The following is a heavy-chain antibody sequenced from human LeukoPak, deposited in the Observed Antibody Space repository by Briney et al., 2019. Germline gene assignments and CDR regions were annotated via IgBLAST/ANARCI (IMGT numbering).Heavy chain of an antibody. CDR2: INPKSGGT. CDR1: GYTFTRYY. CDR3: VRGGDTYYYDSSGYQIDY. D-gene: IGHD3-22*01. J-gene: IGHJ4*02. Sequence: SVKVSRTTSGYTFTRYYMHWVRQAPRQRVEWMGWINPKSGGTNYAQKFQGRVTMTRYTYISTAYMELSRLRSDETAVYYCVRGGDTYYYDSSGYQIDYWGQGTLVTVSS. V-gene: IGHV1-2*02.